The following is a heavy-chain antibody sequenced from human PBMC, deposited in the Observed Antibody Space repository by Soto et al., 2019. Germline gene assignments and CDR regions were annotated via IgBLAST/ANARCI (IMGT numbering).Heavy chain of an antibody. V-gene: IGHV1-18*01. D-gene: IGHD3-22*01. CDR1: GYTFTAYG. CDR3: TRELNTESSAYYSFAY. Sequence: ASVKVSWKTSGYTFTAYGLAWLRQAPGQRPEWMGWVSTNDDRTNYAQKFRGRVTMTTDRSTTTTYMELRSLRADDTAVYYCTRELNTESSAYYSFAYWGQGTLVTVSS. CDR2: VSTNDDRT. J-gene: IGHJ4*02.